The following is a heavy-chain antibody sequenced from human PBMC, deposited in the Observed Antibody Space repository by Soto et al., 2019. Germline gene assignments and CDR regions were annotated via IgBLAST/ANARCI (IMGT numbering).Heavy chain of an antibody. D-gene: IGHD2-15*01. Sequence: PSETLSLTCTVSGGSISSYYWSWIRQPPGKGLEWIGYTYYSGSTNYNPSLKSRVTISVDTSKDQFSLKLSSVTAADTAVYYCARAGYCSGGSCYSYYMDVWGKGTTVTVSS. V-gene: IGHV4-59*01. CDR2: TYYSGST. CDR3: ARAGYCSGGSCYSYYMDV. CDR1: GGSISSYY. J-gene: IGHJ6*03.